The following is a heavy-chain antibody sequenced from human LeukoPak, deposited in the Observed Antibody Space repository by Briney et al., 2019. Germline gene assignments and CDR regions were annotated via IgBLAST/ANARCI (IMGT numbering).Heavy chain of an antibody. CDR3: ARQTRYYGSGSLCWLDP. CDR2: IYYSGST. CDR1: GGSISSSSYY. J-gene: IGHJ5*02. D-gene: IGHD3-10*01. Sequence: PSETLSLTCTVSGGSISSSSYYWGWIRQPPGKGLEWIGSIYYSGSTYYNPSLKSRVTISVDTSKNQFSLKLSSVTAADTAVYYCARQTRYYGSGSLCWLDPWGQGTLVTVSS. V-gene: IGHV4-39*01.